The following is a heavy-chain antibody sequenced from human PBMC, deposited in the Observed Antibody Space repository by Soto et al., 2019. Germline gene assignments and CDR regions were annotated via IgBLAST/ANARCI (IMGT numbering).Heavy chain of an antibody. Sequence: PSETLSLTCTVSGGSISSGGYYWSWIRQHPGKGLEWIGYIYYSGSTYYNPSLKSRVTISVDTSKNQFSLKLSSVTAADTAMYYCATRSDIYYYGMDVWGQGTTVTVSS. CDR2: IYYSGST. CDR1: GGSISSGGYY. J-gene: IGHJ6*02. CDR3: ATRSDIYYYGMDV. V-gene: IGHV4-31*03.